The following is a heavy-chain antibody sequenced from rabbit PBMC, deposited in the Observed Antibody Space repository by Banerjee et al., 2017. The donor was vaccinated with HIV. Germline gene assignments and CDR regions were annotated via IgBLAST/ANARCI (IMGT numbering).Heavy chain of an antibody. V-gene: IGHV1S43*01. J-gene: IGHJ4*01. CDR2: IDSNSGST. CDR1: GFSFSSNA. CDR3: ATNAGYVGIGYPYMDL. D-gene: IGHD8-1*01. Sequence: QSLEESGGDLVKSGASLTLTCTASGFSFSSNAMCWVRQAPGKGLELIACIDSNSGSTWYASWVKSRFTISRSTSLDTVDLKMTSLTAADTATYFCATNAGYVGIGYPYMDLWGPGTLVTVS.